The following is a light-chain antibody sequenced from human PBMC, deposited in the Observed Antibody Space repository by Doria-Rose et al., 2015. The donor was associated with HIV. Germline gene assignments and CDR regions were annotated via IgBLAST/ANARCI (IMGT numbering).Light chain of an antibody. CDR1: QSFSSTY. J-gene: IGKJ1*01. V-gene: IGKV3-20*01. CDR3: HQYGTSWT. CDR2: DGS. Sequence: TQSPGTLSLSPGERATLSCRASQSFSSTYLAWYQQKPGQAPSLLIYDGSTRATGIPDRFSASGSGTDFTLTINRLEPEYFALYYCHQYGTSWTFVQGTKVEI.